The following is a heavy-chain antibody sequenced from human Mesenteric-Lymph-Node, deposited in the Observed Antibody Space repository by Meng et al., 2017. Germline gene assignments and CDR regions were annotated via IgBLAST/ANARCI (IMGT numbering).Heavy chain of an antibody. Sequence: QVQRVQSGAEVKKPGGSVMVSCKASEYTFTDFYIHWVRRAPGQGLEWMGWMNPNSGYTNYAQKFQGRVTMTRDTSISTAYMELSSLRSDDTAVYFCARAVGGSGSYYSAPFDSWGQGTLVTVSS. CDR2: MNPNSGYT. J-gene: IGHJ4*02. CDR3: ARAVGGSGSYYSAPFDS. V-gene: IGHV1-2*02. D-gene: IGHD3-10*01. CDR1: EYTFTDFY.